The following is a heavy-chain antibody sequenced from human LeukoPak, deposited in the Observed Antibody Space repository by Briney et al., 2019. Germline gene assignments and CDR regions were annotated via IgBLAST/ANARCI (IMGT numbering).Heavy chain of an antibody. D-gene: IGHD3-10*02. V-gene: IGHV3-23*01. CDR3: AELGITMIGGV. J-gene: IGHJ6*04. Sequence: PGGTLRLSCAASGFTFSSYGMSWVRQAPGKGLEWVSAISGSGGSTYYADSVKGRFTISRDNSKNTLYLQMNSLRSEDTAVYYCAELGITMIGGVWGKGTTVTISS. CDR2: ISGSGGST. CDR1: GFTFSSYG.